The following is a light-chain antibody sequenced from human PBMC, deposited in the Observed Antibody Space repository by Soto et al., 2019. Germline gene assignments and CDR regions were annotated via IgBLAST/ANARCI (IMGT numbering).Light chain of an antibody. Sequence: QSVLTQPPSVSAAPGQKVTISCSGSSSNIGSNTVNWYQQLPGTAPKLLIYSNNQRPSGVPDRFSGSKSGTSASLAISGLQSEDEADYYCAAWDDSLNGPLYVFGTGTKLTVL. V-gene: IGLV1-44*01. J-gene: IGLJ1*01. CDR1: SSNIGSNT. CDR3: AAWDDSLNGPLYV. CDR2: SNN.